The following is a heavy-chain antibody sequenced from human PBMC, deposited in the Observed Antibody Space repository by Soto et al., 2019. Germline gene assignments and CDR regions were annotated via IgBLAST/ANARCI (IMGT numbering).Heavy chain of an antibody. CDR2: IYWDDGK. CDR3: AHSLYETTYFDY. Sequence: ESGPTLVNPTQTLTLTCTFSGFSLSTSGVAVGWIRQPPGEALEWLALIYWDDGKRYSPSLNSRLTITKDTSKNQVVLTMTDMDPVDTATYYCAHSLYETTYFDYWGQGTLVTSPQ. D-gene: IGHD5-12*01. J-gene: IGHJ4*02. V-gene: IGHV2-5*02. CDR1: GFSLSTSGVA.